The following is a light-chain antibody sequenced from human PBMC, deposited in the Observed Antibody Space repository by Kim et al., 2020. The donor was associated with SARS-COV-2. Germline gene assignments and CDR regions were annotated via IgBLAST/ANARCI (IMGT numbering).Light chain of an antibody. Sequence: EFVLTQSPGILSLSPGERATLSCRASQSVSSNHLAWYQQKPGQAPRLLIYGASSRATGIPDRFSGSGSGTDFTLIISRLEPEDSAVYHCQQYGTSPWTFGQGTKVDIK. V-gene: IGKV3-20*01. CDR1: QSVSSNH. CDR3: QQYGTSPWT. CDR2: GAS. J-gene: IGKJ1*01.